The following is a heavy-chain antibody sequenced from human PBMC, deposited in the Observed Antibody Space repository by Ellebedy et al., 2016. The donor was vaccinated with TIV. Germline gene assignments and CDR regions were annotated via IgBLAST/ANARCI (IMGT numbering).Heavy chain of an antibody. J-gene: IGHJ3*02. CDR2: ISAYNGNT. Sequence: AASVKVSCKASGYTFTSYGISWVRQAPGQGLEWMGWISAYNGNTNYAQKLKGRFTMTTDTSTSTAYRELRSLRSDDTAVFYCARQEMATIGDSFDIWGQGTMVTVSS. V-gene: IGHV1-18*01. D-gene: IGHD5-24*01. CDR3: ARQEMATIGDSFDI. CDR1: GYTFTSYG.